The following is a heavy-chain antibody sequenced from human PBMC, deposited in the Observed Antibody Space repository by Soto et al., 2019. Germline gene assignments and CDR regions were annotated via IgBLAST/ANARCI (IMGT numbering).Heavy chain of an antibody. D-gene: IGHD3-3*01. Sequence: PGGSLRLSCAASGFTFSSYSMNWVRQAPGKWLEWVSSISSSSSYIYYADSVKGRFTISRDNAKNSLYLQMNSLRAEDTAVYYCARDRVGHYDFWSGYYLSVMDVWGQGXTVTVYS. J-gene: IGHJ6*02. CDR3: ARDRVGHYDFWSGYYLSVMDV. CDR1: GFTFSSYS. CDR2: ISSSSSYI. V-gene: IGHV3-21*01.